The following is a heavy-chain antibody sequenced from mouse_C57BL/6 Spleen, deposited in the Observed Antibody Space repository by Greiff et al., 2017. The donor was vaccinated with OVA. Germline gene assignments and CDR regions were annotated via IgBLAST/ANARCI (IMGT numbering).Heavy chain of an antibody. CDR3: ARQDYSNLYWYVDV. Sequence: DVQLQESGPGLVKPSQSLSLTCSVTGYSITRGSYWTWIRQFPGNKLEWMGYISYDGSNNYNPSLKNRISITRDTSKNQFFLKLNSVTTEDTATYYCARQDYSNLYWYVDVWGTGTTVTVSS. D-gene: IGHD2-5*01. CDR1: GYSITRGSY. J-gene: IGHJ1*03. CDR2: ISYDGSN. V-gene: IGHV3-6*01.